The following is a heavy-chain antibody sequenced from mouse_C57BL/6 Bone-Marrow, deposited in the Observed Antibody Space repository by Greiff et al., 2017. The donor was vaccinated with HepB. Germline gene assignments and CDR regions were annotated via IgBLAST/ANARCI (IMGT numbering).Heavy chain of an antibody. CDR2: IDPSDSET. CDR3: ARSRTAQATAD. D-gene: IGHD3-2*02. V-gene: IGHV1-52*01. CDR1: GYTFTSYW. J-gene: IGHJ2*01. Sequence: QVQLQQPGAELVRPGSSVKLSCKASGYTFTSYWMHWVKQRPIQGLEWIGNIDPSDSETHYNQKFKDKATLTVDKSSSTAYMQLSSLTSEDSAVYDCARSRTAQATADWGQGTTLTVSS.